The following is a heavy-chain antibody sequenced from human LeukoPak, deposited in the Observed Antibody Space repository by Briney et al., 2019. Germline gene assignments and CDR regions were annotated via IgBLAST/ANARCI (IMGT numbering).Heavy chain of an antibody. V-gene: IGHV5-51*01. CDR3: ARLVVPAAISY. CDR1: GYKFTNYW. J-gene: IGHJ4*02. Sequence: GESLKISCKASGYKFTNYWIGWVRQMSGKGLEWMGIINPGDSETNYSPSFQGQVIISVDKSVSTGYLQWTSLKASDTAMYYCARLVVPAAISYWGQGTLVNVFS. CDR2: INPGDSET. D-gene: IGHD2-2*01.